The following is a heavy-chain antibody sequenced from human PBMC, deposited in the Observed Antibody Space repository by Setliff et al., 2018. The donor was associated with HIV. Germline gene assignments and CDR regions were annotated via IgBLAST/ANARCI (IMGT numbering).Heavy chain of an antibody. Sequence: GGSLRLSCAASGITVSSNYMSWVRQAPGKGLEWVSVIYSGGSTNSADSVKGRFTISRDNSKNTVYLQVNSLRAEDTAVYYCARWAPPNHYFYYYMDVWGKGTTVTVSS. CDR3: ARWAPPNHYFYYYMDV. CDR1: GITVSSNY. CDR2: IYSGGST. V-gene: IGHV3-53*01. J-gene: IGHJ6*03.